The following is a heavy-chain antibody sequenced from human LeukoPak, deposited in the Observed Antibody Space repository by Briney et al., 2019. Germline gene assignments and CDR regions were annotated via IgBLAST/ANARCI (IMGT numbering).Heavy chain of an antibody. Sequence: ASVKVSCKVSGYTLTELSIHRVRQAPGKGLEWMGGFDPEYGETVYAQKFQGRVTMTEDTSTDTTYMDLSSLKSEDTAVYYCATFTRGGSGNIRPYNWLDPWGQGTLVTVSS. J-gene: IGHJ5*02. CDR3: ATFTRGGSGNIRPYNWLDP. CDR2: FDPEYGET. CDR1: GYTLTELS. V-gene: IGHV1-24*01. D-gene: IGHD3-10*01.